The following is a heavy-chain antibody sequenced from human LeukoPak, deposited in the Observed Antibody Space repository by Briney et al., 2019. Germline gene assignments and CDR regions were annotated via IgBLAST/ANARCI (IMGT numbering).Heavy chain of an antibody. CDR2: ISSSSSTI. D-gene: IGHD3-3*01. V-gene: IGHV3-48*01. CDR3: ARSLDFWSGYFGP. J-gene: IGHJ5*02. CDR1: GFTFSSYS. Sequence: GGSLRLSCAASGFTFSSYSMNWVRQAPVKGLEWVSYISSSSSTIYYADSVKGRFTISRDNAKNSLYLQMNSLRAEDTAVYYCARSLDFWSGYFGPWGQGTLVTVSS.